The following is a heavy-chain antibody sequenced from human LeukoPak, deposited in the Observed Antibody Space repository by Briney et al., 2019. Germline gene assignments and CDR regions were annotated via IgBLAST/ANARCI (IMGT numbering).Heavy chain of an antibody. CDR2: INHSGST. CDR3: ARSNGYSDY. D-gene: IGHD6-13*01. V-gene: IGHV4-34*01. CDR1: GGSFSGYY. J-gene: IGHJ4*02. Sequence: SETLSLTCAVYGGSFSGYYWSWIRQPPGKGLEWIGEINHSGSTDYNPSLKSRVTISVDTSKNQFSLKLSSVTAADTAVYYCARSNGYSDYWGQGTLVTVSS.